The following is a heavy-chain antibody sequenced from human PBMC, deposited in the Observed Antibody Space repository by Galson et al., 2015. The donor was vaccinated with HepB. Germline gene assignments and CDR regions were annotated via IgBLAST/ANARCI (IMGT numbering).Heavy chain of an antibody. D-gene: IGHD5-18*01. Sequence: SLRLSCAASGFTFSGSAMHWVRQASGKGLEWVGRIRSKANSYATAYAASVKGRFTISRDDSKNTAYLQMYSLKAEDTAVYYCVGTAMVTDYWGQGTLVTVSS. J-gene: IGHJ4*02. CDR2: IRSKANSYAT. CDR1: GFTFSGSA. V-gene: IGHV3-73*01. CDR3: VGTAMVTDY.